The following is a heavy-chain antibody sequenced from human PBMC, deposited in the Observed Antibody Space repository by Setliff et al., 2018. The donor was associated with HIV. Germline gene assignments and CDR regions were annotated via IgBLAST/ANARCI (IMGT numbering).Heavy chain of an antibody. D-gene: IGHD2-2*02. CDR3: TTDSYCSSASCYISFYYYYYMDV. CDR2: IHYTGST. CDR1: GGSISGSNYV. J-gene: IGHJ6*03. V-gene: IGHV4-39*03. Sequence: PSETLSLTCTVFGGSISGSNYVWGWIRQTPREGLEWIGTIHYTGSTYYNPSLESRITISVDTSKNQFSLRLNSVSAADTAVYYCTTDSYCSSASCYISFYYYYYMDVWGKGTTVTVSS.